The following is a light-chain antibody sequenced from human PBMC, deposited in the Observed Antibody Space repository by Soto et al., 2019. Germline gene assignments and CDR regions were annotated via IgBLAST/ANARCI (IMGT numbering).Light chain of an antibody. V-gene: IGKV1-5*01. Sequence: DIQMTQSPSTVSAYLGDSVTITCRASQSITTWLAWYQQRPGKAPRLLIYDVSSLQSGVPSRFSGSGSGTEFTLTISSLQPDDFATYHRQHYSMYFPCTVGQGTKVDSK. J-gene: IGKJ1*01. CDR1: QSITTW. CDR2: DVS. CDR3: QHYSMYFPCT.